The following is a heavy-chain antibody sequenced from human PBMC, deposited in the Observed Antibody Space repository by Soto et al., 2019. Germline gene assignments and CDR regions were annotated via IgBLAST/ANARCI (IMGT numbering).Heavy chain of an antibody. D-gene: IGHD6-6*01. CDR2: IYCSGST. J-gene: IGHJ4*02. V-gene: IGHV4-39*01. Sequence: SETLSLTCTVSGCSISSRGYYWVWIRQPPGKGLEGIVTIYCSGSTYYNPSLKSRVTICVDTSNNQFSLKLSSVTAAATAVYYGAKSITALGPIDYWGQGTLVTVSS. CDR3: AKSITALGPIDY. CDR1: GCSISSRGYY.